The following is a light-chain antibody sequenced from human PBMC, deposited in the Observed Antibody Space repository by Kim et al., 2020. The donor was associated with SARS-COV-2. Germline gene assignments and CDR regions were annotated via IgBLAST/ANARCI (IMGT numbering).Light chain of an antibody. CDR3: QQYSNSRT. Sequence: EIVLTQSPGTLSLSPRERATLSCRASQSVSSSYLAWYQQKPGQAPRLLIYRASSRATGIPDRFSGSGSGTDFTLTISRLEPEDFAVYYCQQYSNSRTFGQGTKVDIK. CDR1: QSVSSSY. V-gene: IGKV3-20*01. CDR2: RAS. J-gene: IGKJ1*01.